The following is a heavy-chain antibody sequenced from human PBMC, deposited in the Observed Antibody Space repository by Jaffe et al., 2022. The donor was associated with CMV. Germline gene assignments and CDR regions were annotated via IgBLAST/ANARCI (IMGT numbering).Heavy chain of an antibody. J-gene: IGHJ4*02. CDR2: IKSKTDGGRI. D-gene: IGHD6-19*01. CDR1: GFTFSNAW. V-gene: IGHV3-15*01. Sequence: EVQLAESGGGLAKPGASLGLSCSGSGFTFSNAWMSWVRQAPGKGLEWIGRIKSKTDGGRIDYAAAVQGRFSISRDDSKNTLYLQMSSLRAEDTAIYYCLTQGVRNIGWYVFDNWGQGTLVTV. CDR3: LTQGVRNIGWYVFDN.